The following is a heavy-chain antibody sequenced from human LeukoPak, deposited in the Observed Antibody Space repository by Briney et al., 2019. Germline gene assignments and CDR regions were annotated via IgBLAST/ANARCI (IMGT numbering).Heavy chain of an antibody. CDR3: ARDRDNSWYDY. D-gene: IGHD6-13*01. CDR1: GFTFGNYG. Sequence: QPGRSLRLSCEASGFTFGNYGMHWVRQAPGKGLEWVSFIWYDGSKKYYADSVKGRFIISRDNSKNTLYLQMNSLRAEDTAVYYCARDRDNSWYDYWGQGTLVTVSS. CDR2: IWYDGSKK. V-gene: IGHV3-33*01. J-gene: IGHJ4*02.